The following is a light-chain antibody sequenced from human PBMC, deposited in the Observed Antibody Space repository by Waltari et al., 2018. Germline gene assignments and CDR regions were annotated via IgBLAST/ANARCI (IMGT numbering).Light chain of an antibody. V-gene: IGKV3-20*01. J-gene: IGKJ3*01. Sequence: DIVLTQSPGTLSLSPGERATLSCRASQSVNSSYLAWYQQKPGQAPRLLIYDASSRATGIPDRFSGSGSGTDFTLTISRLEPEDFAVYYCQQYGSSPFTFGPGTKMDIK. CDR1: QSVNSSY. CDR2: DAS. CDR3: QQYGSSPFT.